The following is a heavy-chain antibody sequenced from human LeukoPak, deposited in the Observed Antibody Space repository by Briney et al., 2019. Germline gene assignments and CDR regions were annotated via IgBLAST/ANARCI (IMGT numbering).Heavy chain of an antibody. CDR3: ASLIAARPRHFDY. D-gene: IGHD6-6*01. Sequence: ASVKVSCKASGYTFTSYAMHWVRQAPGQRLEWMGWINAGNGNTKYSQKFQGRATITRDTSASTAYMELSSLRSEDTAVYYCASLIAARPRHFDYWGQGTLVTVSS. CDR2: INAGNGNT. CDR1: GYTFTSYA. J-gene: IGHJ4*02. V-gene: IGHV1-3*01.